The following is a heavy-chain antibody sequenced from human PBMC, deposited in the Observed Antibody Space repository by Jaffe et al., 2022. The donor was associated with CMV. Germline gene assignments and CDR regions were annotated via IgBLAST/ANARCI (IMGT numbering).Heavy chain of an antibody. D-gene: IGHD5-12*01. V-gene: IGHV3-11*06. CDR1: GFTFTDYY. Sequence: QVQLVESGGGLVKPGGSLRLSCAASGFTFTDYYMSWIRQAPGKGLEWVSYISSSSDYTNYADSVKGRFTISRDNAKNSLDLQMNSLRVEDTALYYCARGGYDSVVKYWGQGTLVTVSS. CDR2: ISSSSDYT. J-gene: IGHJ4*02. CDR3: ARGGYDSVVKY.